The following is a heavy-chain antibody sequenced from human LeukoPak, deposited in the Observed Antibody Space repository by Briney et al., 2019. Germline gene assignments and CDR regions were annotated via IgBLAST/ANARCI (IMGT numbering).Heavy chain of an antibody. J-gene: IGHJ2*01. Sequence: GGSLRLSCEVSGFTSSTYSMNWVRQAPGKGLEWVSSISSSSLYIYYADSVKGRFTISRDNAKNSLYLQMSSLRAEDTAVYYCAREERDGYNYYWYFDLWGRGTLVTVSS. CDR3: AREERDGYNYYWYFDL. CDR2: ISSSSLYI. V-gene: IGHV3-21*01. D-gene: IGHD5-24*01. CDR1: GFTSSTYS.